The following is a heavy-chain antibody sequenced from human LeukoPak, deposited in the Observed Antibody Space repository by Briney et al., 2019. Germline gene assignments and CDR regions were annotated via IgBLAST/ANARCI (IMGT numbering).Heavy chain of an antibody. CDR2: ISWNSGSI. CDR1: GFTFDDYA. J-gene: IGHJ3*02. D-gene: IGHD3-22*01. V-gene: IGHV3-9*03. Sequence: LSGGSLRLSCAASGFTFDDYAMHWVRQAPGKGLEWVSGISWNSGSIGYADSVKGRFTISRDNAKNSLYLQMNSLRAEDMALYYCAKDISSDSSGYFSSHAFDIWGQGTMVTVSS. CDR3: AKDISSDSSGYFSSHAFDI.